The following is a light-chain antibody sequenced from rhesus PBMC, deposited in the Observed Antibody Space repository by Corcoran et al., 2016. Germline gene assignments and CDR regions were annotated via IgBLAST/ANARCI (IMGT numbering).Light chain of an antibody. CDR1: QGISSW. J-gene: IGKJ2*01. CDR2: KAF. Sequence: DIQMTQSPSSLSASVGDRVTITCRASQGISSWLAWYQQKPGKAPKLLIYKAFSLQSGVPSRYSGSGSGTDLTLTIRSLQPEDFATCYCQQYNSAPYSIGQGTKVEIK. V-gene: IGKV1-21*01. CDR3: QQYNSAPYS.